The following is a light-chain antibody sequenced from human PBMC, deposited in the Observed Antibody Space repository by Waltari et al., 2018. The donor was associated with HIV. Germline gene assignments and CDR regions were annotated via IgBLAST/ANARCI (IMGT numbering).Light chain of an antibody. Sequence: QSVLSHPPSASGTPGQRVTISCSGRSSNIGRNTVTGYPQLPGTAPNLLIYTNTQRPSWVPDRFSGSKSGTSASLAISGLQSEDEADYYCAAWDDSLNGWVFGGGTKLTVL. V-gene: IGLV1-44*01. CDR2: TNT. CDR1: SSNIGRNT. CDR3: AAWDDSLNGWV. J-gene: IGLJ3*02.